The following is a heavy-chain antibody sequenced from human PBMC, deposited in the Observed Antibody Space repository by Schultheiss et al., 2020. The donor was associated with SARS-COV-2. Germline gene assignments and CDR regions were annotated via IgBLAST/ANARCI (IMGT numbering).Heavy chain of an antibody. CDR3: ARAYEGYYYYGMDV. J-gene: IGHJ6*02. V-gene: IGHV3-30*01. CDR1: GFTFSSYA. CDR2: ISYDGSNK. D-gene: IGHD2-21*01. Sequence: GGSLRLSCAASGFTFSSYAMHWVRQAPGKGLEWVAVISYDGSNKYYADSVKGRFTISRDNSKNTLYLQMNSLRAEDTAVYYCARAYEGYYYYGMDVWGQGTTVTVSS.